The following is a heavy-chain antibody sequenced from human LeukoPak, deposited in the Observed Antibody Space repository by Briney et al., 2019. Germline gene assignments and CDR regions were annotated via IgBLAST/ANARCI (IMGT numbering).Heavy chain of an antibody. V-gene: IGHV3-23*01. CDR2: IGCNGDST. CDR1: GFTFSSYA. CDR3: AKRQKYGHRCLDF. D-gene: IGHD4-17*01. J-gene: IGHJ4*02. Sequence: GLSLRLSCAASGFTFSSYAMSWVRQARGRGLEWVSAIGCNGDSTYYADSVKDRFTISRGNSKNRLFPEMYSLSAEDTAIYYCAKRQKYGHRCLDFWGKGHLVTVSS.